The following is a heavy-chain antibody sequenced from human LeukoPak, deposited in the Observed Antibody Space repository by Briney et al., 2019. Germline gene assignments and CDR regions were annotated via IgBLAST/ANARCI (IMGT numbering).Heavy chain of an antibody. Sequence: PGGSLRLSCAASGFTFSSHGMNWVRQAPGKGLEWVSSISSSSSYIYYADSVKGRFTISRDNAKNSLYLQMNSLRAEDTAVYYCARAPLSGSSNWGQGTLVTVSS. CDR1: GFTFSSHG. CDR3: ARAPLSGSSN. CDR2: ISSSSSYI. D-gene: IGHD3-10*01. V-gene: IGHV3-21*01. J-gene: IGHJ4*02.